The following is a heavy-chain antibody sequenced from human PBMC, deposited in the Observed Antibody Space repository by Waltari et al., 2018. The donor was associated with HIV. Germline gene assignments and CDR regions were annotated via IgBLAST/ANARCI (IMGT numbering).Heavy chain of an antibody. V-gene: IGHV4-4*02. CDR1: GGSIRSSNG. CDR3: ARGRERPHYYYYGMDV. CDR2: IYHSGST. J-gene: IGHJ6*02. Sequence: QVQLQESGPGLVKPSGTLSRTSAVEGGSIRSSNGWSGVGQAAGKGGEWIGEIYHSGSTNYNPSLKSRVTISVDKSKNQFSLKLSSVTAADTAVYYCARGRERPHYYYYGMDVWGQGTTVTVSS.